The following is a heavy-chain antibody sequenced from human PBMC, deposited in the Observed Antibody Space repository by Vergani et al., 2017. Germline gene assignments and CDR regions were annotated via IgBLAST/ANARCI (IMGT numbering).Heavy chain of an antibody. CDR1: GYTLTELS. CDR3: ARNTDYYDSSGYLSFVYFDY. CDR2: INPSGGST. J-gene: IGHJ4*02. V-gene: IGHV1-46*01. D-gene: IGHD3-22*01. Sequence: QVQLVQSGAEVKKPGASVKVSCKVSGYTLTELSMHWVRQAPGQGLEWMGIINPSGGSTSYAQKFQGRVTMTRDTSTSTVYMELSSLRSEDTAVYYCARNTDYYDSSGYLSFVYFDYWGQGTLVTVSS.